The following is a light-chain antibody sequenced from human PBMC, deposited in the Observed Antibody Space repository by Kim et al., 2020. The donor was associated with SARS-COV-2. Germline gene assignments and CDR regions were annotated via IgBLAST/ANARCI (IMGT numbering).Light chain of an antibody. V-gene: IGKV3-11*01. CDR2: DAS. CDR1: QSVTTY. CDR3: QQRINWPST. J-gene: IGKJ4*01. Sequence: LSPGERATVACRASQSVTTYVAWYQLKPGQAPRLLIYDASHRATGIPARFSGSGSGTDFTLTINSLEPEDFAIYYCQQRINWPSTFGGGTKVDIK.